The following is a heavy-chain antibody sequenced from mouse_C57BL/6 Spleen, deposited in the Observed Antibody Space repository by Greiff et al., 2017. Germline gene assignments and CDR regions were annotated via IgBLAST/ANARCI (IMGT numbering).Heavy chain of an antibody. J-gene: IGHJ1*03. CDR1: GFNIKDYY. V-gene: IGHV14-1*01. CDR2: IDPEDGDT. D-gene: IGHD1-1*01. CDR3: TSWSYQRYFDV. Sequence: EVMLQQSGAELVRPGASVKLSCTASGFNIKDYYMHWVKQRPEQGLEWIGRIDPEDGDTEYAPKFQGKATMTADTSSNTAYLQLSSLTSEDTAVYYCTSWSYQRYFDVWGTGTTVTVSS.